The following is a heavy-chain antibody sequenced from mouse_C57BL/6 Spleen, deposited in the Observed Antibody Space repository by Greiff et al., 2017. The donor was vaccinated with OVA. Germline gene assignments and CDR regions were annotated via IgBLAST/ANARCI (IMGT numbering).Heavy chain of an antibody. V-gene: IGHV1-52*01. Sequence: QVQLQQPGAELVRPGSSVKLSCKASGYTFTSYWMHWVKQRPIQGLEWIGNIDPSDSETHYNQKFKDKATLTVDKSSSTAYMQLSSLTSEDSAVYYCARRDYYGVDYWGQGTTLTVSS. CDR3: ARRDYYGVDY. CDR2: IDPSDSET. D-gene: IGHD1-1*01. CDR1: GYTFTSYW. J-gene: IGHJ2*01.